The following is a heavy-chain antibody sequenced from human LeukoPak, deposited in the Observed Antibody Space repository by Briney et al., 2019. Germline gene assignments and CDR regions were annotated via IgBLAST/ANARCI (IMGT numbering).Heavy chain of an antibody. Sequence: SETLSLTCAVYGGSFSGYYWSLIRQPPGKGLEWIGEINHSGSTNYNPSLKSRVTISVDTSKNQFSLKLSSVTAADTAVYYCAREEVGATKDWGQGTLVTVSS. CDR1: GGSFSGYY. D-gene: IGHD1-26*01. CDR3: AREEVGATKD. V-gene: IGHV4-34*01. CDR2: INHSGST. J-gene: IGHJ4*02.